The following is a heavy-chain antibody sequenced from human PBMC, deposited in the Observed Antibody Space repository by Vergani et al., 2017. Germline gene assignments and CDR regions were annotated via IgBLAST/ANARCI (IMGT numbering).Heavy chain of an antibody. J-gene: IGHJ5*02. CDR3: ARGPYSSSWYANWFDP. Sequence: QVQLQQWGAGLLKPSETLSLTCAVYGGSFSGYYWSWIRQPPGKGLEWIGEINHSGSTNYNPSLKSRVTISVDTSKNQFSLKLSSVTAADTAGYYCARGPYSSSWYANWFDPWGQGTLVTVSS. V-gene: IGHV4-34*01. CDR2: INHSGST. D-gene: IGHD6-13*01. CDR1: GGSFSGYY.